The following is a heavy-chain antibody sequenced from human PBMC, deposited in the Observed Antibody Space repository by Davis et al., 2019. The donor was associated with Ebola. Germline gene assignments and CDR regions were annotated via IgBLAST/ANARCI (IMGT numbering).Heavy chain of an antibody. CDR2: INPNSGGT. V-gene: IGHV1-2*02. CDR3: ARGGATDNYYYYYYMDV. J-gene: IGHJ6*03. CDR1: GYTFTGYY. Sequence: ASVKVSCKASGYTFTGYYMHWVRQAPGQGLEWMGWINPNSGGTNYAQKFQGRVTMTRDTSISTAYMELSRLRSEDTAVYYCARGGATDNYYYYYYMDVWGKGTTVTVSS. D-gene: IGHD4-11*01.